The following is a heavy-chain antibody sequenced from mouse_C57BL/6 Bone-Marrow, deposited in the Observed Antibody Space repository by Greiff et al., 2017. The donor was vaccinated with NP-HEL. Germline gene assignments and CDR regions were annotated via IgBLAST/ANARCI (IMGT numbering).Heavy chain of an antibody. CDR1: GFSLTSYG. J-gene: IGHJ1*03. D-gene: IGHD2-4*01. V-gene: IGHV2-5*01. CDR2: IWRGGST. Sequence: VKLVESGPGLVQPSQSLSITCTVSGFSLTSYGVHWVRQSPGKGLEWLGVIWRGGSTDYNAAFMSRLSITKDNSKSQVFFKMNSLQADDTAIYYCAKEGAYDYDGGWYFDVWGTGTTVTVSS. CDR3: AKEGAYDYDGGWYFDV.